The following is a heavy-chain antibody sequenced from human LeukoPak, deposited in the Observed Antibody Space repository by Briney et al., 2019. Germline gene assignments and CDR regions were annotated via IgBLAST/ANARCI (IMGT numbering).Heavy chain of an antibody. CDR2: IYTSGST. CDR3: ARDRWGYSSGWSGNWFDP. D-gene: IGHD6-19*01. Sequence: SETLSLTCTVSGGSISSYYWSWIRQPAGKGLEWTGRIYTSGSTNYNPSLKSRDTMSVDTSKNQFSLKLSSVTAADTAVYYCARDRWGYSSGWSGNWFDPWGQGTLVTVSS. J-gene: IGHJ5*02. CDR1: GGSISSYY. V-gene: IGHV4-4*07.